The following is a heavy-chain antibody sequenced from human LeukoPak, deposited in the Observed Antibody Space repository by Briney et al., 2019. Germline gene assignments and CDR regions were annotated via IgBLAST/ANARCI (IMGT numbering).Heavy chain of an antibody. CDR2: ISSSSSYI. D-gene: IGHD2-21*01. Sequence: GGSLRLSCAASGFTFSSYSMDWVRQAPGKGLEWVSSISSSSSYIYYADSVKGRFTISRDNAKNSLYLQMISLRAEDTAVYYCARVGCGGDCYSEASFDYWGQGTLVTVSS. CDR3: ARVGCGGDCYSEASFDY. J-gene: IGHJ4*02. CDR1: GFTFSSYS. V-gene: IGHV3-21*01.